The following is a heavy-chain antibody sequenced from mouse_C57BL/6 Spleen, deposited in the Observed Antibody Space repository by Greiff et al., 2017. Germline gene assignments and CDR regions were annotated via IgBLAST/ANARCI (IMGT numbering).Heavy chain of an antibody. J-gene: IGHJ2*01. CDR1: GFSLTSYG. Sequence: VQLQQSGPGLVQPSQSLSITCTVSGFSLTSYGVHWVRQSPGKGLEWLGVIWSGGSTDYNAAFISRLSISKDNSKSQVFFKMNSLQADDTAIYYCARGTGGYYFDYWGQGTTLTVSS. CDR3: ARGTGGYYFDY. CDR2: IWSGGST. D-gene: IGHD3-2*02. V-gene: IGHV2-2*01.